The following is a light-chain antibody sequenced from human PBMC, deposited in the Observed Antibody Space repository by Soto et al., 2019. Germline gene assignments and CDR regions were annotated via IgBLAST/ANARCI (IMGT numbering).Light chain of an antibody. CDR2: YTS. J-gene: IGKJ4*01. CDR1: QSVTNN. CDR3: QQYNNWPPCT. Sequence: EIVMTQSPATLSVSPGERVTLSCRASQSVTNNLAWYQQRPGQAPRLLIYYTSTRATGVPARFSGSGFGTEFTLTISSLQSEDFGVYYCQQYNNWPPCTFGGGTKVDIK. V-gene: IGKV3-15*01.